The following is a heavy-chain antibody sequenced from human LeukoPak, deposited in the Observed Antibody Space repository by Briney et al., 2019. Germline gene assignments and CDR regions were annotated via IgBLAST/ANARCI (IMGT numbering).Heavy chain of an antibody. D-gene: IGHD2/OR15-2a*01. Sequence: SETLSLTCAVFGGSFSGYYWSWIRQPPGKGLEWIGEINHSGITNYNPSLESRVTISVDASKNQFSLRLSSVTAADTAVYYCARSPFLEYFQHWGQGTLVTVSS. J-gene: IGHJ1*01. V-gene: IGHV4-34*01. CDR3: ARSPFLEYFQH. CDR1: GGSFSGYY. CDR2: INHSGIT.